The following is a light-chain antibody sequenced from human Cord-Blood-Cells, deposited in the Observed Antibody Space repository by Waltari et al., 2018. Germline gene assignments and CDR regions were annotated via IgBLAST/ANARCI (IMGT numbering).Light chain of an antibody. V-gene: IGLV3-1*01. CDR2: QDS. J-gene: IGLJ2*01. CDR3: QAWDSSTGV. CDR1: HLGDKY. Sequence: SYELTQPPSVSVSPGQTASIPCSGDHLGDKYACWYQQKPGQSPVLVIYQDSKRPSGIPERFSGSNSGNTATLTISGTQAMDEADYYCQAWDSSTGVFGGGTKLTVL.